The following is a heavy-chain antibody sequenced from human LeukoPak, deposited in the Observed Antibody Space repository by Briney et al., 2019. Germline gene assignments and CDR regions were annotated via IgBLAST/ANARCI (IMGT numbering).Heavy chain of an antibody. CDR1: GITFKNYA. Sequence: GGSLRLTCAVSGITFKNYALSWVRQAPGKGLEGVSGISGDGDSRYYADSVYGRFTISRDKSYLQMNSLRGEDTAVYFCARHMQTSMFSAGAAFDIWGQGTWVTVSS. D-gene: IGHD3-10*02. V-gene: IGHV3-23*01. CDR2: ISGDGDSR. CDR3: ARHMQTSMFSAGAAFDI. J-gene: IGHJ3*02.